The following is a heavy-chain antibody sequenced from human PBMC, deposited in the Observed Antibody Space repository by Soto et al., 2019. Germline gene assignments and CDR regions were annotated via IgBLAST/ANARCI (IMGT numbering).Heavy chain of an antibody. J-gene: IGHJ6*02. V-gene: IGHV1-8*01. CDR3: ATRYPSSWFRSGSYYGLDV. CDR1: GYTFTSYD. D-gene: IGHD6-13*01. CDR2: MDPSSGHT. Sequence: QVQQVQSGAEVKRPGASVKVSCKASGYTFTSYDIDWVRQATGQGLEWMGRMDPSSGHTDYAQKFQGRVTMTRNTALRTAYMELSSLRSYDTAVYYCATRYPSSWFRSGSYYGLDVWGQGTAVTVSS.